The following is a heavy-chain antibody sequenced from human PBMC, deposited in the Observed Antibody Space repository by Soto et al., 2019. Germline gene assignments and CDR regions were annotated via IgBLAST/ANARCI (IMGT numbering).Heavy chain of an antibody. CDR2: IYYSGST. CDR1: GGSISSYY. J-gene: IGHJ5*02. V-gene: IGHV4-59*08. D-gene: IGHD3-9*01. Sequence: TSETLSLTCTVSGGSISSYYWSWIRQPPGKGLEWIGYIYYSGSTNYNPSLKSRVTISVDTSKNQFSLKLSSVTAADTAVYYCARPNYDILTGYLNWFDPWGQGTLVTVSS. CDR3: ARPNYDILTGYLNWFDP.